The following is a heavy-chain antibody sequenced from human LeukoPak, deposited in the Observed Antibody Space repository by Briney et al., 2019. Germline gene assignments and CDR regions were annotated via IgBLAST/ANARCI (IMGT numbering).Heavy chain of an antibody. Sequence: GRSLQLSCAASGFPFSSYAMHWVRPAPGKGLEWVAVISYDGSNKYYADSVKGRFTISRDNSKNTLYLQMNSLRAEDTGVYYCARVAFPQGGSSYYFDYWGQGTLVTVSS. CDR1: GFPFSSYA. CDR2: ISYDGSNK. D-gene: IGHD2-15*01. CDR3: ARVAFPQGGSSYYFDY. V-gene: IGHV3-30-3*01. J-gene: IGHJ4*02.